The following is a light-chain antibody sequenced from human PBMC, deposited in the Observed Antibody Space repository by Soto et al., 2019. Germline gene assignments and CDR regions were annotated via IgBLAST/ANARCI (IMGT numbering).Light chain of an antibody. CDR3: QQGHSIPFT. J-gene: IGKJ3*01. Sequence: DIQMTQSPSSLSASVGDRVTITCRASQSITSSLNWYQHKPGKAPKLVIYAASSLQSGVPSRFSGSGSGTDFTLTISSLQPEDFATYFCQQGHSIPFTFGPGTKVDIK. V-gene: IGKV1-39*01. CDR1: QSITSS. CDR2: AAS.